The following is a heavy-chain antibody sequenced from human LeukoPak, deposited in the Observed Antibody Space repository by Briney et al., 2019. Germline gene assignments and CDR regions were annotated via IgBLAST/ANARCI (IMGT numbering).Heavy chain of an antibody. Sequence: REASVKVSCKASGYTFTSYAMHWVRQAPGPRLEWMGWINAGNGNTKYSQEFQGRVTITRDTSASTAYMELSSLRSEDMAVYYCARGPELWCGELLGWFDPWGQGTLVTVSS. J-gene: IGHJ5*02. CDR1: GYTFTSYA. CDR2: INAGNGNT. CDR3: ARGPELWCGELLGWFDP. V-gene: IGHV1-3*03. D-gene: IGHD3-10*01.